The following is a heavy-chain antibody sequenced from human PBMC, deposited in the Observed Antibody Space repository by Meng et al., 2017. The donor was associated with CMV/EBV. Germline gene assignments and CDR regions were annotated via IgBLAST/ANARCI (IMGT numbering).Heavy chain of an antibody. CDR1: GGSISGYY. J-gene: IGHJ6*02. CDR3: ARSSYYDSSGYYYLGGMDV. Sequence: SETLSLTCTVSGGSISGYYWSWIRQPPGKGLEWIGYIYYSGSTNYNPSLKSRVTISVDTSKNQFSLKLSSVTAADTAVYYCARSSYYDSSGYYYLGGMDVWGQGTTVTVSS. D-gene: IGHD3-22*01. CDR2: IYYSGST. V-gene: IGHV4-59*01.